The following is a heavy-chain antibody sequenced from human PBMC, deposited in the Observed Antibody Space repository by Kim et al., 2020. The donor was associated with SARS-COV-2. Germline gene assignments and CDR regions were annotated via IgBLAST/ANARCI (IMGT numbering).Heavy chain of an antibody. Sequence: ASVKVSCKASGYTFTSYGISWVRQAPGQGLEWMGWISAYNGNTNYAQKLQGRVTMTTDTSTSTAYMELRSLRSDDTAVYYCARGLSRWNSYDILTGPFDYWGQGTLVTVSS. D-gene: IGHD3-9*01. CDR2: ISAYNGNT. V-gene: IGHV1-18*01. J-gene: IGHJ4*02. CDR3: ARGLSRWNSYDILTGPFDY. CDR1: GYTFTSYG.